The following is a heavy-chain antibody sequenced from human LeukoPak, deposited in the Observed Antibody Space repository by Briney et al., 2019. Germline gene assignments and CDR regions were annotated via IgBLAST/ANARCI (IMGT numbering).Heavy chain of an antibody. CDR1: GFLLRNYA. CDR2: ISSSGGTT. V-gene: IGHV3-23*01. Sequence: GGSLRLSCEVSGFLLRNYAMSCVRLAPGKGLVWVSGISSSGGTTYYTDSVKGRFSISRDNSKDTLSLQMNSVRAEDTAVYYCAKPSSSWTSFDYWGLGTLVTV. J-gene: IGHJ4*02. D-gene: IGHD6-13*01. CDR3: AKPSSSWTSFDY.